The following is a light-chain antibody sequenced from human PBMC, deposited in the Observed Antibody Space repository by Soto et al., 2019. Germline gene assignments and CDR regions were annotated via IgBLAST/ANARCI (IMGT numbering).Light chain of an antibody. CDR1: QSISNL. CDR3: QQYQRYPYS. V-gene: IGKV1-5*03. CDR2: RAS. J-gene: IGKJ2*01. Sequence: DIQMSQSPSTLSPSVGDRVTISCRASQSISNLLAWYQHKPGEAPELLIYRASNLQSWVPSRSSGSGSGTEFTLTISSLQTDDFATYYGQQYQRYPYSFGRGTKLEI.